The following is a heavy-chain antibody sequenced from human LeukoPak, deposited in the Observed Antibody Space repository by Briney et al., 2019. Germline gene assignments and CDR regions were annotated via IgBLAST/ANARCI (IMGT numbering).Heavy chain of an antibody. CDR1: GGSFSGYY. CDR3: ARATTPPGAIDY. Sequence: SETLSLTCAVYGGSFSGYYWSWIRQPPGKGLEWIGEINHSGSTNYNPSLKSRVTMSVDTSKNQFSLKLSSVTAADTAVYYCARATTPPGAIDYWGQGTLVTVSS. CDR2: INHSGST. J-gene: IGHJ4*02. V-gene: IGHV4-34*01. D-gene: IGHD1-26*01.